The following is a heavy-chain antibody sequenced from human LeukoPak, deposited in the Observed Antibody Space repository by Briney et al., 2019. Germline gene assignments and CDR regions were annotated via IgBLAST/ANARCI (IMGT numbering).Heavy chain of an antibody. CDR3: VREARGYHYTYFDY. J-gene: IGHJ4*02. Sequence: GRSLRLSCTASGFTLGSHDMHWVRQTTGEGLEWVAAIASGFQTFYAGSVEGRFTVSREDAKNSLYLQMNSLRAGDTAVYYCVREARGYHYTYFDYWGQGTLVTVSS. CDR1: GFTLGSHD. V-gene: IGHV3-13*01. CDR2: IASGFQT. D-gene: IGHD5-18*01.